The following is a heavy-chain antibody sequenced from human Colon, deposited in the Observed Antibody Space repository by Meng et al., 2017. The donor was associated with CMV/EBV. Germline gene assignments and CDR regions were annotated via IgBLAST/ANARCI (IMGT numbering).Heavy chain of an antibody. V-gene: IGHV4-4*07. Sequence: VQLQESGPGLVKPPETLSLTCTVPGVSFSHYYWSWIRQPAGKGPEWIGRIYIRGGTNYNPSLKSRVTMSVDTSKNQFSLKLSSVTAADTAVYYCAVQPCYDGYCYFDYWGQGTLVTVSS. CDR2: IYIRGGT. J-gene: IGHJ4*02. D-gene: IGHD5-18*01. CDR1: GVSFSHYY. CDR3: AVQPCYDGYCYFDY.